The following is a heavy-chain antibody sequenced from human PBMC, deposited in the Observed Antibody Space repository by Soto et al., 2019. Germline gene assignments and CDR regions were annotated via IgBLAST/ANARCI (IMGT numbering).Heavy chain of an antibody. CDR2: ISAYNGNT. Sequence: QIQLVQSGAEVKKPGASVKVSCKASGYTFISYHVTWVRQAPGQGLEWMGWISAYNGNTNYAQNLQGRVTMTTDPSTSTAYMELRSLRSDDTAVYYCARDLPPVDYWGQGTLVTVSS. CDR1: GYTFISYH. V-gene: IGHV1-18*01. CDR3: ARDLPPVDY. J-gene: IGHJ4*02.